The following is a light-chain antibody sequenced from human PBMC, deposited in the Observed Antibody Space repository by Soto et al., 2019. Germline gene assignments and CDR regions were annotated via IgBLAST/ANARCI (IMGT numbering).Light chain of an antibody. CDR3: QSYDSSLSGSV. J-gene: IGLJ2*01. V-gene: IGLV1-40*01. CDR2: DDN. CDR1: SSNIGAGYH. Sequence: QSVLTQPPSVSGAPGQRVTISCTGSSSNIGAGYHVHWYQQVPGTAPKLLLYDDNNRPSGVPDRFSVSKSGTSASLAIIGLQAEDEADYYCQSYDSSLSGSVFGGGTKVTVL.